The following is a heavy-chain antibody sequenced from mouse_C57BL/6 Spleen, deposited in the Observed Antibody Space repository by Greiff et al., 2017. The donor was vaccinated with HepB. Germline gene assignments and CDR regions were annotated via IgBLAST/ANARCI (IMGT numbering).Heavy chain of an antibody. CDR3: ARGAQAYYFDY. CDR1: GYSITSGYY. J-gene: IGHJ2*01. D-gene: IGHD3-2*02. V-gene: IGHV3-6*01. CDR2: ISYDGSN. Sequence: EVQRVESGPGLVKPSQSLSLTCSVTGYSITSGYYWNWIRQFPGNKLEWMGYISYDGSNNYNPSLKNRISITRDTSKNQFFLKLNSVTTEDTATYYCARGAQAYYFDYWGQGTTLTVSS.